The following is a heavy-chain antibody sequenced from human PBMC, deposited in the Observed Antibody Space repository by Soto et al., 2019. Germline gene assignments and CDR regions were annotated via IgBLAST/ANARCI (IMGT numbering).Heavy chain of an antibody. CDR1: GYSFTSYW. V-gene: IGHV5-51*01. J-gene: IGHJ4*02. Sequence: GESLKISCKGSGYSFTSYWIGWVRQMPGKGLEWMGIIYPGDSDTRYSPSFQGQVTISADKSISTAYLQWSSLKASDTAMYYCARQGVCDILPGQPAYWGQGTLVTVSS. CDR3: ARQGVCDILPGQPAY. D-gene: IGHD3-9*01. CDR2: IYPGDSDT.